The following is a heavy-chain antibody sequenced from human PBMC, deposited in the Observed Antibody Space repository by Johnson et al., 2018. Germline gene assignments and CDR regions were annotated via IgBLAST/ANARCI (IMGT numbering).Heavy chain of an antibody. D-gene: IGHD3-22*01. Sequence: VQLVQSGGGLVQPGGSLRLSCAASGLTVSSDYMTWVRQAPGKGLEWVSVIYNDGSVFFADSVKGRFSISRDNSKNTLFLQMNSLRAEDTAVYYCARSLTSYFDSSGYYLEYFHHWGQGTLVTVSS. CDR3: ARSLTSYFDSSGYYLEYFHH. J-gene: IGHJ1*01. CDR2: IYNDGSV. V-gene: IGHV3-66*02. CDR1: GLTVSSDY.